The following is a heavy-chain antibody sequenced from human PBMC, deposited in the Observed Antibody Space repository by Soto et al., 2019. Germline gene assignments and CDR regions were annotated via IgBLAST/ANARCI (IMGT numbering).Heavy chain of an antibody. CDR3: ARIRRGKQWLVFDY. D-gene: IGHD6-19*01. CDR2: IDWDDDK. CDR1: GFSLSTSGMC. Sequence: SGPTLVNPTQTLTLTCTFSGFSLSTSGMCVSWIRQPPGKALEWLALIDWDDDKYYSTSLKTRLTISKDTSKNQVVLTMTNMDPVDTATYYCARIRRGKQWLVFDYWGQGTLVTVSS. J-gene: IGHJ4*02. V-gene: IGHV2-70*01.